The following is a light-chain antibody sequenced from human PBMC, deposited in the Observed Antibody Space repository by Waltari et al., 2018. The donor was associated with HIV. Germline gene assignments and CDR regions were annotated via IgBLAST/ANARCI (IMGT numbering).Light chain of an antibody. CDR2: QAS. V-gene: IGKV1-5*03. Sequence: DIRLTQSPSTLSASAGDRVAITCRAGQHGGAFLARYQQKPGKPRKLLIFQASIFEGGVPSRFSGSVSGSDFTLTINGLQSDDFATYYCHQYASFSGTFGQGTKVEL. CDR1: QHGGAF. CDR3: HQYASFSGT. J-gene: IGKJ1*01.